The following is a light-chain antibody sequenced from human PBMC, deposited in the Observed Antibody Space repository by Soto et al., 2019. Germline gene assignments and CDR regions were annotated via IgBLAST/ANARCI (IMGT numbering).Light chain of an antibody. Sequence: QPVLTQPPSVSGAPGQRVTISCTGSSSNIGAGYDVHWYQQLPGTAPKLLIYGNSNRPSGVPDRFSGSKSGTSASLAITGLQAEDEADYYCQSYDSSLQVFGTGTKVTVL. CDR1: SSNIGAGYD. J-gene: IGLJ1*01. CDR3: QSYDSSLQV. CDR2: GNS. V-gene: IGLV1-40*01.